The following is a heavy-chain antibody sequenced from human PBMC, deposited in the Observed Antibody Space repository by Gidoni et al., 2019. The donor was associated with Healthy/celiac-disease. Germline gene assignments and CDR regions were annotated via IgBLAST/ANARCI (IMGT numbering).Heavy chain of an antibody. Sequence: QVQLVQSGAEVKKPGASVKVSCKASGYTFTSYYMHWVRQAPGQGLEWMGIINPSGGSTSYAQKFQGRVTMTRDTSTSTVYMELSSLRSEDTAVYYCARDRPVANLLAHDAFDIWGQGTMVTVSS. D-gene: IGHD2-15*01. CDR1: GYTFTSYY. CDR3: ARDRPVANLLAHDAFDI. V-gene: IGHV1-46*01. J-gene: IGHJ3*02. CDR2: INPSGGST.